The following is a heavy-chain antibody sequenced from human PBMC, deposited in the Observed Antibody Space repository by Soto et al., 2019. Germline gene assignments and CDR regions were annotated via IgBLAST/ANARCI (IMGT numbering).Heavy chain of an antibody. D-gene: IGHD6-6*01. CDR3: AREGSSSPAYYFDY. V-gene: IGHV4-59*01. CDR2: IYSSGST. J-gene: IGHJ4*02. Sequence: SETLSLTCTVSGGSINSNYWSWIRQPPGKGLEWIGYIYSSGSTNYNPSLKSRVTISVDTSKNHSSLKLSSVTAADTAVYYCAREGSSSPAYYFDYWGQGTLVTVSS. CDR1: GGSINSNY.